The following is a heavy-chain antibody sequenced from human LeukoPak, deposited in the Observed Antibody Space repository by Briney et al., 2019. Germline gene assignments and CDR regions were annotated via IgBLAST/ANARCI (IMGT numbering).Heavy chain of an antibody. V-gene: IGHV3-30*04. Sequence: PGGSLRLSCGASGFTFSNYAMHWVRQAPGKGLEWVAVISDAGSNKYYADSVRGRFTISGDNSKNTLYLQMNSLRAADTAVYYCVRDWITLGGFHGHWGQGTLVTVSS. J-gene: IGHJ4*02. CDR2: ISDAGSNK. CDR1: GFTFSNYA. D-gene: IGHD3-16*01. CDR3: VRDWITLGGFHGH.